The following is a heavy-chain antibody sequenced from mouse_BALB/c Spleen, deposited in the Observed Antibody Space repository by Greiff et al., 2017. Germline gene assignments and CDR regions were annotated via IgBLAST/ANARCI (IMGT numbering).Heavy chain of an antibody. J-gene: IGHJ2*01. CDR1: GYSFTSYY. D-gene: IGHD3-2*01. Sequence: VQLKESGPELMKPGASVKISCKASGYSFTSYYMHWVKQSHGKSLEWIGYIDPFNGGTSYNQKFKGKATLTVDKSSSTAYMHLSSLTSEDSAVYYCARDSSGYVGDFDYWGQGTTLTVSS. CDR3: ARDSSGYVGDFDY. V-gene: IGHV1S135*01. CDR2: IDPFNGGT.